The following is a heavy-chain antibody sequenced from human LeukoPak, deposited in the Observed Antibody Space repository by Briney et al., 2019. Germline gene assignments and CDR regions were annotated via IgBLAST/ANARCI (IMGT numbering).Heavy chain of an antibody. CDR1: GFTVISTY. V-gene: IGHV3-53*01. CDR2: IYRGVYT. Sequence: SGRSLTPSWAPSGFTVISTYMSWVRQAPGKGLEWVSVIYRGVYTYYADSVKGRFTISSENFKYALYVHMSNMRAEDTAVYYCGKYYRNSHYGMDVSGQGTTVTVSS. D-gene: IGHD1-14*01. J-gene: IGHJ6*01. CDR3: GKYYRNSHYGMDV.